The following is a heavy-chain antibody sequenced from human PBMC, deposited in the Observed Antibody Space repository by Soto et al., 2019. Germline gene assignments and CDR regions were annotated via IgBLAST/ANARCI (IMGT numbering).Heavy chain of an antibody. V-gene: IGHV4-31*03. Sequence: QVQLQESGPGLVKPSQTLSLTCTVSGDSVSSSSYYWSWIRPHPGKGLEWIGDIHHSGTTYYNPSLKSRITLSVETSKNQFSLRLSSVTAADTAVYYCASGLGYKAWGQGTVVTVSS. CDR3: ASGLGYKA. CDR2: IHHSGTT. CDR1: GDSVSSSSYY. J-gene: IGHJ5*02. D-gene: IGHD5-12*01.